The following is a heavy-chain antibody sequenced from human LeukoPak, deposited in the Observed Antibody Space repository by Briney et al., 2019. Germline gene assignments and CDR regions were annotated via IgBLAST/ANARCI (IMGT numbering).Heavy chain of an antibody. V-gene: IGHV3-7*01. CDR2: IKQDGSEK. CDR3: ASGDDYGDFDY. J-gene: IGHJ4*02. D-gene: IGHD4-17*01. CDR1: GFTFSSYW. Sequence: GGSLRLSCASSGFTFSSYWMSWVRQAPGKGLEWVANIKQDGSEKYYVDSVKGRFTISRDNAKNSLYLQMNSLRAEDTAVYYCASGDDYGDFDYWGQGTLVTVSS.